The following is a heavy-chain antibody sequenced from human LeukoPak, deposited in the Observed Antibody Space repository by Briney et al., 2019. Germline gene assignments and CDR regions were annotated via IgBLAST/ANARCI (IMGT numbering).Heavy chain of an antibody. D-gene: IGHD3-10*01. Sequence: PSETLSLTCTVSGGSVSSSSYYWSWIRQPPGKGLEWIGYIYYSGSTNYNPSLKSRVTISVDTSKNQFSLKLSSVTAADTAVYYCARTVEWFGELRGFYFDYWGQGTLVTVSS. CDR1: GGSVSSSSYY. J-gene: IGHJ4*02. CDR2: IYYSGST. CDR3: ARTVEWFGELRGFYFDY. V-gene: IGHV4-61*01.